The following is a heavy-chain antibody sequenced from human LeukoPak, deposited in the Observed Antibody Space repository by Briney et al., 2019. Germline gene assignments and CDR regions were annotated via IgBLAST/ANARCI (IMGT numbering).Heavy chain of an antibody. CDR2: IYYSGSA. Sequence: SETLSLTCTVSGGSISSGGYYWSWIRQHPGKGLEWIGYIYYSGSAYYNPSLKSRVTISVDTSKNQFSLKLSSVTAADTAVYYCARVYGSGSPDTFDYWGQGTLVTVSS. CDR1: GGSISSGGYY. D-gene: IGHD3-10*01. J-gene: IGHJ4*02. V-gene: IGHV4-31*03. CDR3: ARVYGSGSPDTFDY.